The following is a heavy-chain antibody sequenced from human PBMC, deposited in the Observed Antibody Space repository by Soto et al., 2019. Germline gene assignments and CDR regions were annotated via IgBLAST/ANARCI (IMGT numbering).Heavy chain of an antibody. Sequence: GGSLSLSCSASGFTFSNFAMHWVRQAPGKGLEYVSGITSNGDNTYHADSVQGRFTISRDNSKSTLYLQMTSLRVEDTAVYYCVKGNQLLRYYFEYWGRGALVTVS. D-gene: IGHD2-2*01. CDR2: ITSNGDNT. V-gene: IGHV3-64D*06. CDR3: VKGNQLLRYYFEY. J-gene: IGHJ4*02. CDR1: GFTFSNFA.